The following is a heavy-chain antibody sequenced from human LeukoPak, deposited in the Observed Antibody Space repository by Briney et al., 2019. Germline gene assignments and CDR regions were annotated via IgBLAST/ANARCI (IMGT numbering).Heavy chain of an antibody. CDR2: INWNGGST. D-gene: IGHD2-15*01. V-gene: IGHV3-20*04. J-gene: IGHJ4*02. CDR3: ARDSTQPGPVVVAATYAGFDY. CDR1: GFTFYDYG. Sequence: GGSLRLSCAASGFTFYDYGMSWVRQAPGKGLEWVSGINWNGGSTGYADSMKGRFTISRDNAKNSLYLQMNNLRAEDTALYYCARDSTQPGPVVVAATYAGFDYWGQGTLVTVSS.